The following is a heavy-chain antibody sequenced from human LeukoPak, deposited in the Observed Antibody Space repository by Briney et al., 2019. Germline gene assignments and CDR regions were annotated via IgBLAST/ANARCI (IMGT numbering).Heavy chain of an antibody. Sequence: PGGSLRLSCAASGFTFSSYWMSWVRQAPGKGLEWVANIKQDGSEKYYVDSVKGRFTISRDNAKNSLYLQMNSLRAEDTAVYYCARDDCSSISCYHNWFDPWGQGTLDTVSS. CDR3: ARDDCSSISCYHNWFDP. D-gene: IGHD2-2*01. J-gene: IGHJ5*02. CDR2: IKQDGSEK. CDR1: GFTFSSYW. V-gene: IGHV3-7*01.